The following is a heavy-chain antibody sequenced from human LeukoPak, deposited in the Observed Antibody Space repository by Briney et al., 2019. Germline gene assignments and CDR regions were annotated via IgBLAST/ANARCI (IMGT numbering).Heavy chain of an antibody. J-gene: IGHJ4*02. Sequence: ASVKVSCKASGYTFTGYYMHWVRQAPGQGLEWMGWINPNSGGTNYAQKFQGRVTMTRDTSISTAYMELSRLRSDDTAVYYCAKVLYSSTPSHHPFDYWGQGTLVTVSS. D-gene: IGHD6-13*01. CDR2: INPNSGGT. CDR3: AKVLYSSTPSHHPFDY. V-gene: IGHV1-2*02. CDR1: GYTFTGYY.